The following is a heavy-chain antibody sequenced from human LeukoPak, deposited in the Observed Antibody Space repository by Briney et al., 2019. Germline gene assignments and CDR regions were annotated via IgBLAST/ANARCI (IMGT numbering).Heavy chain of an antibody. CDR2: IYTSGST. J-gene: IGHJ5*02. Sequence: PSQTLSLTCTVSGGSISGGSYYWSWIRQPAGKGLEWIGRIYTSGSTNYNPSLKSRVTISVDTSKNQFSLKLSSVTAADTAVYYCARVQYDFWSGYPLGWFDPWGQGTLVTVSS. CDR3: ARVQYDFWSGYPLGWFDP. V-gene: IGHV4-61*02. D-gene: IGHD3-3*01. CDR1: GGSISGGSYY.